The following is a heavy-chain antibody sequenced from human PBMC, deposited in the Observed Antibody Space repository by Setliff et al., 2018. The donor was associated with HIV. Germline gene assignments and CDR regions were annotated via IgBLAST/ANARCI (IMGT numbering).Heavy chain of an antibody. Sequence: SETLSLTCTVSSGSISSHYWTWIRQPPGKGLGYIGYIYNSGSTITNYNPSLKGRVTISLDMSKTQFSLKLNSVTAADTAAYFCARAPTHYFGDNNSPWPDGFDIWGLGTMVTVSS. V-gene: IGHV4-59*11. CDR2: IYNSGSTIT. D-gene: IGHD3-10*01. CDR3: ARAPTHYFGDNNSPWPDGFDI. J-gene: IGHJ3*02. CDR1: SGSISSHY.